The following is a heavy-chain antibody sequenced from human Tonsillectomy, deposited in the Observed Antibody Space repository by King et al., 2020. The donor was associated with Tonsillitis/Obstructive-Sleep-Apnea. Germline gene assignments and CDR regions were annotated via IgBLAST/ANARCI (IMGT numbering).Heavy chain of an antibody. J-gene: IGHJ5*02. Sequence: VQLVESGAEVKKPGSSVKVSCKASGGTFSSYAISWVRQAPGQGLEWMGGIIPIFGTANYAQKFQGRVTITADESTSTAYMELSSLRSEDTAVYYCARDPSLSGIARARWFDPWGQGTLVTVSS. CDR2: IIPIFGTA. V-gene: IGHV1-69*01. CDR3: ARDPSLSGIARARWFDP. CDR1: GGTFSSYA. D-gene: IGHD6-13*01.